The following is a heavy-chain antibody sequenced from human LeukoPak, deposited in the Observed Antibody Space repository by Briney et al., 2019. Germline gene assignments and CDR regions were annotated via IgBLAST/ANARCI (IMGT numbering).Heavy chain of an antibody. CDR3: AREVGATGNFYYYYYMDV. J-gene: IGHJ6*03. V-gene: IGHV1-69*13. Sequence: ASVKVSCKASGGTFSSYAISWVRQAPGQGLEWMGGIIPIFGTAKYAQKFQGRVTITADESTSTAYMELSSLRSEDTAVYYCAREVGATGNFYYYYYMDVWGKGTTVTVSS. D-gene: IGHD1-26*01. CDR1: GGTFSSYA. CDR2: IIPIFGTA.